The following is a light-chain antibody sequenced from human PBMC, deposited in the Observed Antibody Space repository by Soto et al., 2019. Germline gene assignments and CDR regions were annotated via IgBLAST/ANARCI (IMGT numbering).Light chain of an antibody. CDR1: QSVSSSY. CDR3: QQEGSSPPT. J-gene: IGKJ4*01. V-gene: IGKV3-20*01. CDR2: GAS. Sequence: EIVLTQSPGTLSLSPGERATLSCRASQSVSSSYLAWYQQKPGQAPRLLIYGASSRPTGIPDRFSGSGSGTDFTLTISGLEPEDGAVYDCQQEGSSPPTVGGGTKVEIK.